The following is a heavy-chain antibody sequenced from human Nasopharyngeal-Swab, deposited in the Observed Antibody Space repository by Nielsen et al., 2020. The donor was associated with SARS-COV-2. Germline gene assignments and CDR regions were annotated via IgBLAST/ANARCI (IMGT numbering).Heavy chain of an antibody. D-gene: IGHD1-20*01. CDR3: ARGLTGTPPYYFDY. Sequence: GESLKISCAASGFTFSSYGMHWVRQAPGKGLEWVAVIWYDGSKKFYADSVKGRFTISRDNSKNTLYLKMNSLRAEDTAVYYCARGLTGTPPYYFDYWGQGTLVTVSS. CDR1: GFTFSSYG. V-gene: IGHV3-33*01. J-gene: IGHJ4*02. CDR2: IWYDGSKK.